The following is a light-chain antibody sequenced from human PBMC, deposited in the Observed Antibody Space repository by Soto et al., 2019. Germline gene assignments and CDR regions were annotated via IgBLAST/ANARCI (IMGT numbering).Light chain of an antibody. J-gene: IGKJ1*01. CDR1: QGISNY. CDR2: AAS. CDR3: QKYNSALT. Sequence: DIQMTQSPSSLSASVGDRVTITCRASQGISNYLAWYQQKPGKVPKLLIYAASTLQSGVPARFSGSGSGTDFTLTSSSLQPEDVSTYYCQKYNSALTFGQGTKVEIK. V-gene: IGKV1-27*01.